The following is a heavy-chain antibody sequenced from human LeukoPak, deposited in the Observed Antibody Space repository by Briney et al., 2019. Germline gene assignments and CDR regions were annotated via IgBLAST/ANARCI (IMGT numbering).Heavy chain of an antibody. Sequence: GGSLRLSCAASGFTFSNYAMSWVRQAPGKGLEWVSTLSGTGGSTYYADSVKGRFTISRDNSKNTLYLQVSSLRAEDTAVYYCARHYGPWGQGTLVTVSS. V-gene: IGHV3-23*01. CDR3: ARHYGP. CDR1: GFTFSNYA. J-gene: IGHJ5*02. CDR2: LSGTGGST. D-gene: IGHD3-16*01.